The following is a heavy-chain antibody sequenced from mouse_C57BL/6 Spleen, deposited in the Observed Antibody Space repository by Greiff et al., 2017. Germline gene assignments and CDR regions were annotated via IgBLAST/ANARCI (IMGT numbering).Heavy chain of an antibody. V-gene: IGHV3-6*01. CDR1: GYSFTSGYY. D-gene: IGHD1-1*02. J-gene: IGHJ4*01. CDR2: ISYDGSN. Sequence: EVQLQESGPGLVKPSQSLSLTCSVTGYSFTSGYYWNWIRQFPGNKLEWMGYISYDGSNNYNPSLKNRISITRDTSKNQVFLKLNSVTTEDTATYYCARGGDYRDYAMDYWGQGTSVTVSA. CDR3: ARGGDYRDYAMDY.